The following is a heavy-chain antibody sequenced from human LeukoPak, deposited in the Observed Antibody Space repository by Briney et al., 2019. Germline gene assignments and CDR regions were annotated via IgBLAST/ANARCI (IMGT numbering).Heavy chain of an antibody. D-gene: IGHD3-3*01. J-gene: IGHJ5*02. CDR3: ARNLIFGVVLNWFDP. Sequence: ASVKVSCMASGYTFTSYYMHWVRQAPGQGLEWMGIINPSGGSTSYAQKFQGRVTMTRDTSISTAYMELSRLRSDDTAVYYCARNLIFGVVLNWFDPWGQGTLVTVSS. CDR1: GYTFTSYY. CDR2: INPSGGST. V-gene: IGHV1-46*01.